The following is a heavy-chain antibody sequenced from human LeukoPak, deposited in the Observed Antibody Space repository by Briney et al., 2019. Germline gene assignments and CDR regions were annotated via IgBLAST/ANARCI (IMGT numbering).Heavy chain of an antibody. D-gene: IGHD2-2*01. Sequence: PGGSLRLSCAASGFTFSDYYMSWIRQAPGKGLEWVSYISSSSSYTNYADSVKGRFTISRDNAKNSLYLQMNSLRAEDTAVYYCAREAGYCSSTSCYEATPDYWGQGTLVTVSS. V-gene: IGHV3-11*06. CDR1: GFTFSDYY. CDR2: ISSSSSYT. J-gene: IGHJ4*02. CDR3: AREAGYCSSTSCYEATPDY.